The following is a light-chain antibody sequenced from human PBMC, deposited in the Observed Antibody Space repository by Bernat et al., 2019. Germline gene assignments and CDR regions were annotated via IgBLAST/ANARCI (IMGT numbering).Light chain of an antibody. CDR1: HSLSSN. J-gene: IGKJ4*01. V-gene: IGKV3-15*01. Sequence: EIVMTQSPATLSVSPGERVTLSCRASHSLSSNLAWYQQKPGQAPRLLIYNAFTSAAGVTSRFSGSGSEKEFTLTISSLQSEDFAVYYCQQCYKWALTFGGGTKVEIK. CDR3: QQCYKWALT. CDR2: NAF.